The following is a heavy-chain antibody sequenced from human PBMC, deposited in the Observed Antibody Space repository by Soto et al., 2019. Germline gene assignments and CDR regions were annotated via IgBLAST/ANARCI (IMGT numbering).Heavy chain of an antibody. CDR2: IYGGGGA. D-gene: IGHD3-16*01. V-gene: IGHV3-66*01. J-gene: IGHJ4*02. Sequence: GGSLRLSCAASGFTVSSNCMSWVRQAPGKGLEWVSVIYGGGGAYYADSVRGRFTVSRDNSKNTVYLQMNTLRAEDTAVYHCARATNNVGGPPWGVPDYWGQGILVTVSS. CDR1: GFTVSSNC. CDR3: ARATNNVGGPPWGVPDY.